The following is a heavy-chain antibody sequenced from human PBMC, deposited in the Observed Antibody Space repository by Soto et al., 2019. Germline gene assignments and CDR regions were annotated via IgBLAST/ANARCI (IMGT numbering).Heavy chain of an antibody. D-gene: IGHD4-17*01. V-gene: IGHV3-23*01. CDR3: AKHRTTVSTEFDF. J-gene: IGHJ4*02. Sequence: EVQLFESGGGFVQPGGSLRLSCEASGFTFRSYAMSWVRQAPGKGLEWVSGISGGGENTYYTDSVKGRFTISRDNSENTVSVQISSLRAEDSAIYYCAKHRTTVSTEFDFWGQGTLVTVSS. CDR1: GFTFRSYA. CDR2: ISGGGENT.